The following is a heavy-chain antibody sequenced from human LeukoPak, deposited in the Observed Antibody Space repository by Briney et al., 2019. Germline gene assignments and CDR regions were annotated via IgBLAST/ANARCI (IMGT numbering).Heavy chain of an antibody. V-gene: IGHV4-34*01. J-gene: IGHJ4*02. CDR3: ARAVNWNYGSADY. D-gene: IGHD1-7*01. CDR2: INHSGST. Sequence: PSETLSLTCAVYGGSFSGYYWRWIRQPPGKGLEWIGEINHSGSTNYNPSLKSRVTISVDTSKNQFSLKLSSVTAADTAVYYCARAVNWNYGSADYLGQGTLVTVSS. CDR1: GGSFSGYY.